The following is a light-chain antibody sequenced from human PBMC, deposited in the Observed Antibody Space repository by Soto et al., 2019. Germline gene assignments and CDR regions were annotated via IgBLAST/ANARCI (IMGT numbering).Light chain of an antibody. CDR3: QQYNNWHT. V-gene: IGKV3-20*01. CDR1: QSVSNSY. J-gene: IGKJ5*01. CDR2: GAS. Sequence: EIVLTQSPGTLSLSPGEGATLSCRASQSVSNSYLAWYQQKPGQAPRLLIYGASSRATGIPDRFSGSGSGTEFTLTISSLQSEDFAVYYCQQYNNWHTFGQGTRLQIK.